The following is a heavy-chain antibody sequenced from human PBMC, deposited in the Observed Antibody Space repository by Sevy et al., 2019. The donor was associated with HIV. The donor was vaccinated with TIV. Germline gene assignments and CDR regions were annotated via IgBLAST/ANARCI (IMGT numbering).Heavy chain of an antibody. Sequence: ASVKVSCKASGGIFRSNAISWVRQAPGQGLEWMGGIIAVFGTTNYAQKFQGRVTITADESRSTAYMELSSLRSEDTAVYYCARDKNYYVSGSFDYWCQGSQVTVSS. CDR3: ARDKNYYVSGSFDY. V-gene: IGHV1-69*13. CDR2: IIAVFGTT. CDR1: GGIFRSNA. D-gene: IGHD3-10*01. J-gene: IGHJ4*01.